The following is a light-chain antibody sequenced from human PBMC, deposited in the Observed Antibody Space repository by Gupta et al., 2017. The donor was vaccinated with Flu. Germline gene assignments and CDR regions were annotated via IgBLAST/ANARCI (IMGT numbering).Light chain of an antibody. CDR2: DAS. CDR1: QDIYIY. CDR3: QQYDNISLT. V-gene: IGKV1-33*01. J-gene: IGKJ4*01. Sequence: EIQMTQSPSSLSANVGDRVSITCQASQDIYIYLNWYQQKPGKAPKVLIYDASKLEAGAPSRCSASGSGTHFTLTISSLQPDDIGTYYCQQYDNISLTFGGGTKVEIK.